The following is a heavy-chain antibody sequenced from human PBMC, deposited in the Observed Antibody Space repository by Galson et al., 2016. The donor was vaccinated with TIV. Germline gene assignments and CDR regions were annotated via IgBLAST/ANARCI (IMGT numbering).Heavy chain of an antibody. CDR2: INPNSGGT. CDR1: GYTFTAYY. J-gene: IGHJ3*02. CDR3: AKIGQEPDAYDI. V-gene: IGHV1-2*04. Sequence: SVKVSCKASGYTFTAYYIHWVRQAPGQGLEWMGWINPNSGGTMYAQTFQGWVTMTRDTSITTAYIALSRLKADDTAVYYGAKIGQEPDAYDIWGQGTMVTVFS. D-gene: IGHD1-14*01.